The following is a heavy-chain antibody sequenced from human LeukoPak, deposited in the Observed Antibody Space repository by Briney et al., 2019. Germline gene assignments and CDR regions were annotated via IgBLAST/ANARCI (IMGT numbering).Heavy chain of an antibody. CDR1: GYTLTELS. CDR2: INPNSGGT. Sequence: ASVKVSCKVSGYTLTELSMHWVRQAPGQGLEWMGWINPNSGGTNYAQKFQGRVTMTRDTSISTAYMELSRLRSDDTAVYYCARDKLEMVRGVYNWFDPWGQGTLVTVSS. CDR3: ARDKLEMVRGVYNWFDP. V-gene: IGHV1-2*02. J-gene: IGHJ5*02. D-gene: IGHD3-10*01.